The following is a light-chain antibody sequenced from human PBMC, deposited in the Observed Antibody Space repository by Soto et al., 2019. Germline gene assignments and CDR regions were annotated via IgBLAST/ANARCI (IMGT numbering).Light chain of an antibody. V-gene: IGKV3-11*01. Sequence: EIVLTQSPATLSLSPGERATLSCRASQSVSSYLAWYQQKPGQAPRLLIYDASNRATGFPARFSGSGSGTDFTLTISSLEPEDFAVYYCQQRSNWPPGALTFGGGTKVEIK. CDR3: QQRSNWPPGALT. CDR2: DAS. CDR1: QSVSSY. J-gene: IGKJ4*01.